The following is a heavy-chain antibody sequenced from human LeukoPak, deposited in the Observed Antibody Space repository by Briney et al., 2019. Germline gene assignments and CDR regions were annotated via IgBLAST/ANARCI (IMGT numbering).Heavy chain of an antibody. J-gene: IGHJ3*02. CDR2: IYTSGST. CDR3: ARDLTSSARSDAFDI. V-gene: IGHV4-4*07. D-gene: IGHD3-10*01. CDR1: GGSISSYY. Sequence: PSETLSLTCTVSGGSISSYYWSWIRQPPGKGLEWIGRIYTSGSTNYNPSLKSRVTMSVDTSKNQFSLKLSSVTAADTAVYYCARDLTSSARSDAFDIWGQGTMVTVSS.